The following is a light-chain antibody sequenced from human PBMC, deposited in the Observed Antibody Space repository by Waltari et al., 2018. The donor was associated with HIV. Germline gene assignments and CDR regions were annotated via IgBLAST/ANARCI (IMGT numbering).Light chain of an antibody. Sequence: EIAMTQSPATLSVSPGAGATLSCRASQRVGSNVAWYQQKPGQPPRLLIARASTRATGIPARFSRSGSGTEFTLTLSSLQSEECAGYYWQQFNNWPPAWTCGQGTKVGIK. CDR2: RAS. V-gene: IGKV3-15*01. CDR3: QQFNNWPPAWT. J-gene: IGKJ1*01. CDR1: QRVGSN.